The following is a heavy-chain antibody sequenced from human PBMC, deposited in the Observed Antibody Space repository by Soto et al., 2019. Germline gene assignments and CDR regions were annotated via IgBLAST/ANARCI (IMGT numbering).Heavy chain of an antibody. V-gene: IGHV1-18*01. CDR1: GYTFTSYG. J-gene: IGHJ4*02. CDR2: ISAYNGNT. D-gene: IGHD1-26*01. Sequence: ASVKLSCKASGYTFTSYGISCVRQAPGQGLEWMGWISAYNGNTNYAQKLQGRVTMTTDTSTSTAYMELSSLRAEDTAVYYCVKDRPVGASIPCYFDSWGQGTLVTVSS. CDR3: VKDRPVGASIPCYFDS.